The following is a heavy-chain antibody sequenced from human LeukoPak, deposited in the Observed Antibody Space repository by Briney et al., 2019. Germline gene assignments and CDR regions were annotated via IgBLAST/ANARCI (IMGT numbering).Heavy chain of an antibody. CDR1: GFTFSSYE. J-gene: IGHJ4*02. Sequence: GGSLRLSCAASGFTFSSYEMNWVRQAPGKGLEWVSYISSSGSTTYYADSVKGRFTISRDNAKNSLYLQVNSLRDGDTAVYYCARDVPVAGAPFDYWGQGTLVTVSS. CDR2: ISSSGSTT. CDR3: ARDVPVAGAPFDY. V-gene: IGHV3-48*03. D-gene: IGHD6-19*01.